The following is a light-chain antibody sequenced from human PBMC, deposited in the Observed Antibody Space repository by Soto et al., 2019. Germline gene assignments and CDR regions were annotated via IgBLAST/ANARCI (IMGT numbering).Light chain of an antibody. Sequence: SSELTQPPSVSVAPGKTARITCGGTNIGSKSVHWYQQKPRQAPVLVIYYDSDRPSGIPERFSGSNSGNTATLTISRVEAGDEADYYCQVWDSSSDHRYVFGTGTKLTV. CDR3: QVWDSSSDHRYV. CDR2: YDS. V-gene: IGLV3-21*04. J-gene: IGLJ1*01. CDR1: NIGSKS.